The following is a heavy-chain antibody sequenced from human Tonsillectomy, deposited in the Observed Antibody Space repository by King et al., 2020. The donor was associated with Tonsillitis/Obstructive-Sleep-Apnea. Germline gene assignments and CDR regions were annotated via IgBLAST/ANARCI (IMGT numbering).Heavy chain of an antibody. V-gene: IGHV4-59*01. CDR1: GGSISSYY. Sequence: LQLQESGPGLVKPSETLSLTCTVSGGSISSYYWSWIRQPPGKGLEWIGYIYYSGSTNYNPSLKSRVTISVDTSKNQFSLKLSSVPAADTAVYYCASYYDFWSGYPYWGQGTLVTVSS. CDR2: IYYSGST. J-gene: IGHJ4*02. CDR3: ASYYDFWSGYPY. D-gene: IGHD3-3*01.